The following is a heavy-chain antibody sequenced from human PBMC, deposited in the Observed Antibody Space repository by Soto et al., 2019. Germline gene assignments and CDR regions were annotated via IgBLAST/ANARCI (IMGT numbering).Heavy chain of an antibody. J-gene: IGHJ3*02. Sequence: ASVKVSCKASGYTFTSYAMHWVRQAPGQRLEWMGWINAGNGNTKYSQKFQGRVTITRDTSASTAYMELSSLRSEDTAVYYCAREIGPPDVVVVPAAEDAFDIWGQGTTVTVS. D-gene: IGHD2-2*01. CDR1: GYTFTSYA. CDR3: AREIGPPDVVVVPAAEDAFDI. CDR2: INAGNGNT. V-gene: IGHV1-3*01.